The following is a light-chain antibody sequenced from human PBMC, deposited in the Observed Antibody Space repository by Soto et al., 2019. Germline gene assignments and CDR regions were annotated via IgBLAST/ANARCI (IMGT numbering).Light chain of an antibody. CDR3: QQCCSSPS. CDR2: DTS. J-gene: IGKJ1*01. Sequence: EIGLTQSPGTLSLSPGERATLSCRASQSVSSSYLAWYQQKPGQAPRLLIYDTSSRATGIPDRFSGSGSGTDFTLAISRLEPEDFAVYYCQQCCSSPSFGHGTKVELK. V-gene: IGKV3-20*01. CDR1: QSVSSSY.